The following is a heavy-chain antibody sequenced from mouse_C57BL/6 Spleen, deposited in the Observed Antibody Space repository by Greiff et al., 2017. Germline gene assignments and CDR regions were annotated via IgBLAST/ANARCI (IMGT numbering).Heavy chain of an antibody. D-gene: IGHD2-3*01. CDR3: ARFDGYSYFDY. Sequence: QVHVKQSGAELVKPGASVKISCKASGYAFSSYWMNWVKQRPGKGLEWIGQIYPGDGDTNYNGKFKGKATLTADKSSSTAYMQISSLSSEDSAVYFCARFDGYSYFDYWGQGTTLTVSS. V-gene: IGHV1-80*01. CDR2: IYPGDGDT. J-gene: IGHJ2*01. CDR1: GYAFSSYW.